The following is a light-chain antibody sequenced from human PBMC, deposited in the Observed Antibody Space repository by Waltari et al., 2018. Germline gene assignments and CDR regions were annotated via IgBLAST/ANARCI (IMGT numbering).Light chain of an antibody. J-gene: IGKJ4*01. CDR2: EVS. CDR1: HSLLHSDGKTF. V-gene: IGKV2D-29*01. CDR3: MQTIQLPLT. Sequence: DIVITQTPLSLSVTPAQPPSTPCTSTHSLLHSDGKTFLYWYLQKPGQPPQLLIYEVSNRFSGVPDRFSGSGSGTDFTLKISRVEAEDVGVYYCMQTIQLPLTFGGGTKVEIK.